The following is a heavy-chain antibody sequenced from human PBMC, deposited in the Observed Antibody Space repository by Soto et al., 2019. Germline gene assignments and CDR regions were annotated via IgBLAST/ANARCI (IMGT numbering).Heavy chain of an antibody. CDR1: GFTFSSYG. CDR3: ARDPGYSSSWYADYFYYYGMDV. CDR2: IYSGGST. J-gene: IGHJ6*02. Sequence: QVQLVESGGGVVQPGRSLRLSCAASGFTFSSYGMHWVRQAPGKGLEWVAVIYSGGSTYYADSVKGRFTISRDNSKNTLYLQMNILRAEDTAVYYCARDPGYSSSWYADYFYYYGMDVWGQGTTVTVSS. D-gene: IGHD6-13*01. V-gene: IGHV3-NL1*01.